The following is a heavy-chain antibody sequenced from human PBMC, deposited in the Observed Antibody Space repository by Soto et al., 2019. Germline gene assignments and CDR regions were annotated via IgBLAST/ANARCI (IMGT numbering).Heavy chain of an antibody. CDR2: IKSKTDGGKT. Sequence: GGSLRLSCAASGFTFSNAWMNWVRQAPGKGLEWVGRIKSKTDGGKTDNPAPGKGRFTISREDSKNTLYLQMNSLKTEDTAVYYCTTDLTVGLRYFDWTNREDVWGQGTTVTVSS. CDR1: GFTFSNAW. V-gene: IGHV3-15*07. J-gene: IGHJ6*02. D-gene: IGHD3-9*01. CDR3: TTDLTVGLRYFDWTNREDV.